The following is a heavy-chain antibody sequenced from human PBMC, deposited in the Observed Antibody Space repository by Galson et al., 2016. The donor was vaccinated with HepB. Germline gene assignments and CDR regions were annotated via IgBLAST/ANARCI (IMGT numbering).Heavy chain of an antibody. J-gene: IGHJ6*02. Sequence: SLRLSCAASGFMFGEYSMSWVRRAPGKGLECVSVIHDDGSTNYADSVMGRFTISRDNSKNTLYLEMNSLRAEDVAVYYCARASGIRGIKGAMDVWGQGTTVSVSS. D-gene: IGHD3-10*01. V-gene: IGHV3-53*01. CDR1: GFMFGEYS. CDR3: ARASGIRGIKGAMDV. CDR2: IHDDGST.